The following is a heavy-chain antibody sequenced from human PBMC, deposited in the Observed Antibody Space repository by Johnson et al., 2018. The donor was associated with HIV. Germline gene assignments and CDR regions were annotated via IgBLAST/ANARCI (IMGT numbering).Heavy chain of an antibody. CDR2: MRSSGSTI. J-gene: IGHJ3*02. CDR1: GFTFSDYY. CDR3: AGSPSEWDAFDI. V-gene: IGHV3-11*04. D-gene: IGHD3-3*01. Sequence: QVQLVESGGGLAKPGGSLRLSCAASGFTFSDYYMSWTRQAPGKGLEWVAYMRSSGSTIYYADSVKGRSTISSDNAKNSLYLHMTSLRAEDTAVYYCAGSPSEWDAFDIWVQGTMVTISS.